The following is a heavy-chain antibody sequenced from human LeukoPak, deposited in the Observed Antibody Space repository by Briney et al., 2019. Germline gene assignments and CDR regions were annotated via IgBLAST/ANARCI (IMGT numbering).Heavy chain of an antibody. CDR3: ARDGSKYSSSSYYYYMDV. D-gene: IGHD6-6*01. Sequence: GGSLRLSCGASGFTFSSYSMNWVRQAPGKGLEWVSSISSSSSYIYYADSVKGRFTISRDNAKNSLYLQMNSLRAEDTAVYYCARDGSKYSSSSYYYYMDVWGKGTTVTVSS. V-gene: IGHV3-21*01. J-gene: IGHJ6*03. CDR1: GFTFSSYS. CDR2: ISSSSSYI.